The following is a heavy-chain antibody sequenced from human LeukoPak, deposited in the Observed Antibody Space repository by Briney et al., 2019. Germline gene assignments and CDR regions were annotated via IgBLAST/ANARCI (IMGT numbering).Heavy chain of an antibody. D-gene: IGHD5-18*01. CDR3: ARGLRPNGYGYEMWFDP. V-gene: IGHV4-39*07. CDR2: IYYSGST. J-gene: IGHJ5*02. CDR1: GGSISSSSYY. Sequence: SETLSLTCTVSGGSISSSSYYWGWIRQPPGKGLEWIGSIYYSGSTYYNPSLKSRVTISVDTSKNQFSLKLSSVTAADTAVYCCARGLRPNGYGYEMWFDPWGQGTLVTVSS.